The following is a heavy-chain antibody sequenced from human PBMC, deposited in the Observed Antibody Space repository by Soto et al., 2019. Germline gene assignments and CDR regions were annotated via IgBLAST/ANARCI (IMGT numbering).Heavy chain of an antibody. V-gene: IGHV4-31*02. CDR1: GGSISSGVYY. D-gene: IGHD4-17*01. CDR2: IYYSGST. Sequence: PSETLSLTWTVSGGSISSGVYYWSWIRQHPGKGLEWIGYIYYSGSTYYNPSLKSRVTISVDTSKNQFPLKLSSVTAADTAVYYCARRGDYVLRAFDIWGQGTMVTVSS. J-gene: IGHJ3*02. CDR3: ARRGDYVLRAFDI.